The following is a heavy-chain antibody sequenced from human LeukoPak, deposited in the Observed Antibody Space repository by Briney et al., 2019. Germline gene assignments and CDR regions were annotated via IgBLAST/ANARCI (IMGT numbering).Heavy chain of an antibody. D-gene: IGHD6-13*01. CDR1: GYTFTSYY. CDR3: TRDPQRIAAAGNDAFDI. Sequence: ASVKVSCKASGYTFTSYYMHWVRQAPGQGLEWMGIINPSGGSTSYAQKFQGRVTMTRDMSTSTVYMELSSLRSEDTAVYYCTRDPQRIAAAGNDAFDIWGQGTMVTVSS. V-gene: IGHV1-46*01. CDR2: INPSGGST. J-gene: IGHJ3*02.